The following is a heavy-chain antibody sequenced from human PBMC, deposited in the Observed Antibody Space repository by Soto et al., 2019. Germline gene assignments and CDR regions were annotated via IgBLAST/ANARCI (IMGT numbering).Heavy chain of an antibody. CDR1: GYTFTSCY. CDR2: INPSGGST. V-gene: IGHV1-46*01. CDR3: ARENLTMVRGVRREYYYYGMDV. J-gene: IGHJ6*02. D-gene: IGHD3-10*01. Sequence: ASVKVSCKASGYTFTSCYMHWVRQAPGQGLEWMGIINPSGGSTSYAQKFQGRVTMTRDTSTSTVYMELSSLRSEDTAVYYCARENLTMVRGVRREYYYYGMDVWGQGTTVTVSS.